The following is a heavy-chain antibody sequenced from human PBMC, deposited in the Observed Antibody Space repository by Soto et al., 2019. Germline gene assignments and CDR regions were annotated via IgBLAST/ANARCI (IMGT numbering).Heavy chain of an antibody. D-gene: IGHD1-1*01. CDR1: GGSFSGYY. CDR3: ARAATHYYCYGMDV. V-gene: IGHV4-34*01. J-gene: IGHJ6*02. CDR2: INHSGST. Sequence: QVQLQQWGAGLLKPSETLSLTCAVYGGSFSGYYWSWIRQPPGKGLEWIGEINHSGSTNYNPSLKSRVTISVDTSKNQFSLKLSSVTAADTAVYYCARAATHYYCYGMDVWGQGTTVTVSS.